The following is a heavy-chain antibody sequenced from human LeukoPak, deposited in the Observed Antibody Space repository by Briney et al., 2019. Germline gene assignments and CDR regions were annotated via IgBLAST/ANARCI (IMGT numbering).Heavy chain of an antibody. CDR1: GFTSSSSE. D-gene: IGHD6-13*01. V-gene: IGHV3-48*03. CDR3: ARSGQHLFDF. CDR2: ISSSGGTI. J-gene: IGHJ4*02. Sequence: GGSLRLSCAASGFTSSSSEMNWVRQAPGKGLEWVSYISSSGGTISYADSVKGRFTISRDNAKNSLYLQMNSLRAEDTAIYYCARSGQHLFDFWGQGTLVTVSS.